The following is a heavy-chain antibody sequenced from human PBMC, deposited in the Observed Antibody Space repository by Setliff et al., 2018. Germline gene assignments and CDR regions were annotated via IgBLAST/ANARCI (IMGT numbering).Heavy chain of an antibody. CDR1: DGSLYSGNYY. V-gene: IGHV4-61*09. CDR3: ARGYYNGRGYYYLPCSFDS. CDR2: IHGTEGT. Sequence: PSETLSLTCTVSDGSLYSGNYYWTRIRQPAGKALEWIGHIHGTEGTHYNPSLESRVTISRDKSPNQFSLMLRSVTAADTALYYCARGYYNGRGYYYLPCSFDSWGRGIVVTVSS. J-gene: IGHJ4*02. D-gene: IGHD3-10*01.